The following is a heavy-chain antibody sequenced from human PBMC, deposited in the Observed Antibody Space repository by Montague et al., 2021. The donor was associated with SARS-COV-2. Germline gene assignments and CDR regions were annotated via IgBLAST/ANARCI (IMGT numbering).Heavy chain of an antibody. CDR3: ASGKYYDFWSGYYSHDYVSGMDV. J-gene: IGHJ6*02. CDR1: GGFISSYY. V-gene: IGHV4-4*07. D-gene: IGHD3-3*01. Sequence: SETLSLTCTVSGGFISSYYWSWIRQSAGKGLEWIGRIHTSGSTDYKPSXXSGVTMSVDTSKNQFSLKLSSVTAADTAVYYCASGKYYDFWSGYYSHDYVSGMDVWGRGTTVTVSS. CDR2: IHTSGST.